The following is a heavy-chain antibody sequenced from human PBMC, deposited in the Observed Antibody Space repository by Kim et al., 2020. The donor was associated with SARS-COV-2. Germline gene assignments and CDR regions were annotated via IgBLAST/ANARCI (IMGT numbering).Heavy chain of an antibody. CDR1: GFTFSNYH. J-gene: IGHJ4*02. Sequence: GGSLRLYCAASGFTFSNYHMTWVRQAPGKGLQWVSAISPRAQETFYADSVRGRFTTSRDNSQNTLYLQMNSLTAEDTAVYYCVTGFSGRSTYVYWGQGT. CDR3: VTGFSGRSTYVY. CDR2: ISPRAQET. D-gene: IGHD6-19*01. V-gene: IGHV3-23*01.